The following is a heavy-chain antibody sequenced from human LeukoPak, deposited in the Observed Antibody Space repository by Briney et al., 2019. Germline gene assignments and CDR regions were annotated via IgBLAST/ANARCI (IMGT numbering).Heavy chain of an antibody. V-gene: IGHV3-64*01. Sequence: GGSLRLSCAASGFTFSSYEMHWVRQAPGKGLEYVSAVSSNGDSTYYANFVKGRFIISRDNSKNTLYLQMGSLRPEDMAVYYCARDRPGDVWGEGTTVTVSS. CDR2: VSSNGDST. J-gene: IGHJ6*04. CDR1: GFTFSSYE. CDR3: ARDRPGDV.